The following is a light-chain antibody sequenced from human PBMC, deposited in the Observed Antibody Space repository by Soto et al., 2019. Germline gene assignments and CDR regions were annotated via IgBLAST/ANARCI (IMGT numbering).Light chain of an antibody. J-gene: IGLJ2*01. CDR1: SSNIGAGYD. Sequence: QSVLRQPPSVSGAPGQRVTISCTGSSSNIGAGYDVHWYQQLPGTAPKLLIYSNSNRPSGVPDRFSGSKSGTSASLAITGLQAEDEADYYCQSYDSSLSGYVVFGGGTKLTVL. CDR3: QSYDSSLSGYVV. CDR2: SNS. V-gene: IGLV1-40*01.